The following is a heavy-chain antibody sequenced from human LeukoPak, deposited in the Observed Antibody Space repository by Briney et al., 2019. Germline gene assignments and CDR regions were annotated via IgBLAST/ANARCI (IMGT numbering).Heavy chain of an antibody. V-gene: IGHV4-34*01. J-gene: IGHJ4*02. Sequence: SETLSLTCAVYGGSFSGYYWSWIRQPPGKGLEWIGEINHSGSTNYNPSLKSRVTISVDTSKNQFSLKLSSVTAADTAVYYCARRTLLLWFGELLGRTYFDYWGQGTLVIVSS. CDR1: GGSFSGYY. CDR2: INHSGST. D-gene: IGHD3-10*01. CDR3: ARRTLLLWFGELLGRTYFDY.